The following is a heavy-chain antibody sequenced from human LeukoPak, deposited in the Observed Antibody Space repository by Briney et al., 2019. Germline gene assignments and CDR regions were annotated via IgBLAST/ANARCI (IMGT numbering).Heavy chain of an antibody. D-gene: IGHD3-10*01. Sequence: SETLSLTCTASGASFNYKYWAWIRQPPGKGLEWIGYVYSTGGAKYSPSLKSRLTISVDASSNQFSLKLTSVTAADTAFYYCARQTYGSGSDHRVSWFDPWGQGTLVTVSS. CDR2: VYSTGGA. J-gene: IGHJ5*02. V-gene: IGHV4-59*08. CDR1: GASFNYKY. CDR3: ARQTYGSGSDHRVSWFDP.